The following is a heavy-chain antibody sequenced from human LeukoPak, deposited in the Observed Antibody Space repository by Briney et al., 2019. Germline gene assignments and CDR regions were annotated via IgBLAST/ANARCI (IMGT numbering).Heavy chain of an antibody. V-gene: IGHV4-30-4*01. CDR1: GGSISSGDYY. Sequence: SETLSLTCTVSGGSISSGDYYWSWIRQPPGKGLEWIGYIYYSGSTYYNPSLKSRVTISVDTSKNQFSLKLRSVTAADTAVYYCARGVQLWLMSQRYFDYWGQGTLVTVSS. CDR3: ARGVQLWLMSQRYFDY. D-gene: IGHD5-18*01. CDR2: IYYSGST. J-gene: IGHJ4*02.